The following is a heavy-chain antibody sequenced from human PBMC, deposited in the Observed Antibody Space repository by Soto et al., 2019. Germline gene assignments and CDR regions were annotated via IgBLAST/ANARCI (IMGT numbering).Heavy chain of an antibody. CDR1: GFKFGGYW. J-gene: IGHJ4*02. Sequence: GRSLRLPCAASGFKFGGYWMHRVRQDPGKGLVWVSRIDSDGSSTTYADSVKGRFTISRDNAKNTMYLQMNSLRAEDTAVYYCANGDPLTVAGLKLFDYWGQGTLVTVSS. CDR3: ANGDPLTVAGLKLFDY. V-gene: IGHV3-74*03. D-gene: IGHD6-19*01. CDR2: IDSDGSST.